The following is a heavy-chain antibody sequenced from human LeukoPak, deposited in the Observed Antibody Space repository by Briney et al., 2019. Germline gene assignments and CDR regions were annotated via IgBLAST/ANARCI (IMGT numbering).Heavy chain of an antibody. D-gene: IGHD3-10*01. CDR1: GYTFTSYY. J-gene: IGHJ3*02. CDR3: ARDLKGRPHEGYAFDI. V-gene: IGHV1-46*01. CDR2: INPSGGST. Sequence: RASVKVSCKASGYTFTSYYMHWVRQAPGQGLEWMGIINPSGGSTSYAQKFQGRVTMTRDTSTSTVYMELSSLRSEDTAVYYCARDLKGRPHEGYAFDIWGQGTVVTVSS.